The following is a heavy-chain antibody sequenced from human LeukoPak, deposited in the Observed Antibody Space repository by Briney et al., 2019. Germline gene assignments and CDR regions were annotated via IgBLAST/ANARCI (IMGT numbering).Heavy chain of an antibody. J-gene: IGHJ4*02. CDR3: ARERKYDSNFDY. Sequence: GGSLRLSCAASGFTFSSFSMNWVRQAPGKGLVWVSRIKSDGSSTSYADSVKGRFTISRDNAKNTLNLQMNSLRAEDTAVYYCARERKYDSNFDYWGQGTLVTVSS. CDR1: GFTFSSFS. D-gene: IGHD1-1*01. CDR2: IKSDGSST. V-gene: IGHV3-74*01.